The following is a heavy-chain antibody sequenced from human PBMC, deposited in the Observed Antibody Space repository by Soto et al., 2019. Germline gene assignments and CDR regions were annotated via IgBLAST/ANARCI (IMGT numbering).Heavy chain of an antibody. Sequence: ASVKVSCKASGYTFTSYDINWVRQASGQGLEWMGWMNPNSGNQGSAQKFQGRVTMTGSTSINTAYMELSSLRSEDTAVYYCARGVGFLEWSTYFDYWGQGTLVTVSS. D-gene: IGHD3-3*02. V-gene: IGHV1-8*01. CDR1: GYTFTSYD. CDR3: ARGVGFLEWSTYFDY. CDR2: MNPNSGNQ. J-gene: IGHJ4*02.